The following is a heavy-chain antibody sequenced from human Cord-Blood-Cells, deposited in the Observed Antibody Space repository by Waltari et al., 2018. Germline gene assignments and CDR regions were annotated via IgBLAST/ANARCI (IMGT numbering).Heavy chain of an antibody. J-gene: IGHJ2*01. CDR2: ISSSISYI. CDR1: GFTFSSYS. CDR3: ARDRSYWYFDL. Sequence: EVQLVESGGGLVKPGGSLRLSCAASGFTFSSYSMNWVRQAPGKGLEWVSTISSSISYIYYADSVKGRFTISRDNAKNSLYLQMNSLRAEDTAVYYCARDRSYWYFDLWGRGTLVTVSS. V-gene: IGHV3-21*01.